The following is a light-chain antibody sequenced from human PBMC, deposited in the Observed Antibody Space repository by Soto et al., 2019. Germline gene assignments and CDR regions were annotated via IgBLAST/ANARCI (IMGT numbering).Light chain of an antibody. Sequence: QSALTQPRSVSGSPGQSVTISCTGTNSDVGGYNYVSWYQQYPGKAPKLMISGVSERPSGVPDRFSGSKSGNTASLTISGLQAEDEADYYCSSFTSKSTLIFGGGTKVTVL. V-gene: IGLV2-11*01. CDR2: GVS. CDR3: SSFTSKSTLI. CDR1: NSDVGGYNY. J-gene: IGLJ2*01.